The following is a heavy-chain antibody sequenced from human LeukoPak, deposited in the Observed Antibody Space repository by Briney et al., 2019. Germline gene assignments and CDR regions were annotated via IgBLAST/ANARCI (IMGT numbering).Heavy chain of an antibody. D-gene: IGHD5-12*01. V-gene: IGHV3-23*01. Sequence: QPGGSLKLSCAASGFTFSSYAMSWVRQAPGKGLEWVSAISGSGGSTYYADSVKGRFTISRGNSKNTLYLQMNSLRAEDTAVYYCAKGYSGFAYFDYWGQGTLVTVSS. CDR3: AKGYSGFAYFDY. J-gene: IGHJ4*02. CDR2: ISGSGGST. CDR1: GFTFSSYA.